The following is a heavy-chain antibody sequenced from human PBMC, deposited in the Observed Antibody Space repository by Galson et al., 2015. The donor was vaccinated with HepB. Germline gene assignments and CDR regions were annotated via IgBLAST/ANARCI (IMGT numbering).Heavy chain of an antibody. Sequence: FLRLSCAASGFTFSSYGMHWVRQAPGKGLEWVAVISYDGSNKYYADSVKGRFTISRDNSKNTLYLQMNSLRAEDTAVYYCAKAGYSSGWYHFDYWGQGTLVTVSS. CDR1: GFTFSSYG. D-gene: IGHD6-19*01. V-gene: IGHV3-30*18. CDR3: AKAGYSSGWYHFDY. J-gene: IGHJ4*02. CDR2: ISYDGSNK.